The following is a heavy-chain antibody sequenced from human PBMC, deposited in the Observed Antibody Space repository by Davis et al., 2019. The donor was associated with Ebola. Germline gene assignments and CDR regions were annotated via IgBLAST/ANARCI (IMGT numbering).Heavy chain of an antibody. D-gene: IGHD2-2*01. J-gene: IGHJ4*02. V-gene: IGHV3-13*01. CDR1: GFSFRTYD. CDR3: VRPAFGSHYFDY. Sequence: PGGSLRLSCAASGFSFRTYDMHWVRQVTGKTLGWVSAIGTAGDTYYPASVKGRFTISRENARNSLYLQMNSLRTEDTAVYYCVRPAFGSHYFDYWGQGILVTVSS. CDR2: IGTAGDT.